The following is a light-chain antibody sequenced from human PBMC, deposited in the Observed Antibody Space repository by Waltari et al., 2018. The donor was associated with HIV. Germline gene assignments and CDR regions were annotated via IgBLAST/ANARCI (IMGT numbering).Light chain of an antibody. Sequence: DMQMTQSPSTLSASVGDRVTITCRASQNIGSWLAWFQQKPGKTPILLIYKASTLESGVPSSFSGSGSGTEFTLTISSLQPDDFATYYCQQYNFLWTFGQGTKVEMK. J-gene: IGKJ1*01. CDR1: QNIGSW. V-gene: IGKV1-5*03. CDR3: QQYNFLWT. CDR2: KAS.